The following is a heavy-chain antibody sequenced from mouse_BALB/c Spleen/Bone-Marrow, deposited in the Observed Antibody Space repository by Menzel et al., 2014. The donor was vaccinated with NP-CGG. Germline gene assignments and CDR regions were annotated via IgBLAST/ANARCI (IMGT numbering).Heavy chain of an antibody. J-gene: IGHJ3*01. CDR2: IWGGGST. V-gene: IGHV2-6-4*01. CDR1: GFSLSRYS. Sequence: VQLQQSGPGLVAPSQSLSITCTVSGFSLSRYSIHWIRQPPGNGLEWLGMIWGGGSTDYNSALKSRLSISKDNSKSQVFLKMNSLRTDDTAIYYCARNLRDPFAYWGQGTLVTVSA. CDR3: ARNLRDPFAY.